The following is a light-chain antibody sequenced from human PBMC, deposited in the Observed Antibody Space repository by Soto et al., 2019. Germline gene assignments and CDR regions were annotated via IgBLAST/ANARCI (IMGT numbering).Light chain of an antibody. V-gene: IGKV3-15*01. J-gene: IGKJ2*01. CDR1: QAVGYN. CDR2: GAS. CDR3: QQSYT. Sequence: EVVMTQSPATLYVSPGERVTLSCRASQAVGYNLAWYQHKPGQAPRLLIYGASTRVTGIPTRFSGSGSGTEFTLTISSLQSEDCAIYYCQQSYTFGQGTKLEIK.